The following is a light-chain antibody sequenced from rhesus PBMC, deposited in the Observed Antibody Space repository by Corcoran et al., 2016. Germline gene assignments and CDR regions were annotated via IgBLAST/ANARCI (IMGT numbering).Light chain of an antibody. CDR1: TGTVTSGHS. J-gene: IGLJ1*01. CDR2: NTN. CDR3: LLYYSDAHYI. V-gene: IGLV7-76*01. Sequence: QAVVTQEPSMTVSPEGTVTLTCASSTGTVTSGHSPHWFQQKPGQAPKTLIYNTNYKHSWTPARFSGSLLGDKAALTLSGAQPEDDAEYYCLLYYSDAHYIFGARTRLTVL.